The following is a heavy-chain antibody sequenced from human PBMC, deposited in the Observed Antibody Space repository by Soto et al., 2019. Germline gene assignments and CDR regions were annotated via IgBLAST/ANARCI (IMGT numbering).Heavy chain of an antibody. Sequence: TLSLTCTVSGGSINSNNYYWAWIRQPPGKGLAWIASIYYDGSTYYNPSLKSRVTISIDTSKNQFSLRLRSVTAADTAIYYCAKVVVAATRHTDFDSWGQGTLVTVSS. CDR3: AKVVVAATRHTDFDS. CDR1: GGSINSNNYY. J-gene: IGHJ4*02. CDR2: IYYDGST. D-gene: IGHD2-15*01. V-gene: IGHV4-39*01.